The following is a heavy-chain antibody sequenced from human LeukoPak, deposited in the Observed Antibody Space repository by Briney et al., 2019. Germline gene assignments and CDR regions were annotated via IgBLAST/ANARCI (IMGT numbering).Heavy chain of an antibody. D-gene: IGHD2-15*01. CDR1: GDSIHSYY. CDR3: ARHADCSGGSCYSGIGL. Sequence: SETLSLTCTVSGDSIHSYYWSWIRQPAGKGLEWIGRLFSSGKPNYNPSLKSRVTMSVDRSKNQLFLNLTSVTAADTAVYYCARHADCSGGSCYSGIGLWGQGTLVTVSS. V-gene: IGHV4-4*07. J-gene: IGHJ4*02. CDR2: LFSSGKP.